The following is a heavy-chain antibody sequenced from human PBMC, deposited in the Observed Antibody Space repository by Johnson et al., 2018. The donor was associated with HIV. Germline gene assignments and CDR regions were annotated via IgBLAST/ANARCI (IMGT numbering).Heavy chain of an antibody. Sequence: VQLVESGGGLIQPGGSLRLSCAASGFTVSSNYMSWVRQAPGKGLEWVSVIYTGGITYYADSVKGRFTISRDDAKNTVYLQMNSPRVDDMAVYHCAGNRPQSGRFGEARIGAFDIWGQGTVVTVSS. D-gene: IGHD3-10*01. CDR2: IYTGGIT. CDR3: AGNRPQSGRFGEARIGAFDI. CDR1: GFTVSSNY. V-gene: IGHV3-53*01. J-gene: IGHJ3*02.